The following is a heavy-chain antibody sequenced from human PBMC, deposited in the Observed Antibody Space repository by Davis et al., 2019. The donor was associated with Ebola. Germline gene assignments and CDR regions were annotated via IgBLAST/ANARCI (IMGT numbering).Heavy chain of an antibody. D-gene: IGHD5-24*01. V-gene: IGHV3-53*01. Sequence: GGSLRLSCAASGFTLSSSYMSWVRQVPGKGLECVSVMYSGGSTYHADSVNGRFTISRDNSKNTLYLQMNSLRAEDTAVYYCARDGYNQYYGMDVWGQGTAVTVSS. CDR1: GFTLSSSY. J-gene: IGHJ6*02. CDR3: ARDGYNQYYGMDV. CDR2: MYSGGST.